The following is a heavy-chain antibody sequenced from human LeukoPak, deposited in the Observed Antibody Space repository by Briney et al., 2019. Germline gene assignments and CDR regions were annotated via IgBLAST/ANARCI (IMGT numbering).Heavy chain of an antibody. Sequence: GGSLRLSCAASGFVFSTYAMHWVRQAPGKGLEYVSGISGNGGYTDYANSVKGRFTICRDNFKNTLYLQMGSLRAEDMAVYYCARDLFSGAEMATFDYWGQGTLVTVSS. V-gene: IGHV3-64*01. D-gene: IGHD5-24*01. CDR1: GFVFSTYA. CDR2: ISGNGGYT. CDR3: ARDLFSGAEMATFDY. J-gene: IGHJ4*02.